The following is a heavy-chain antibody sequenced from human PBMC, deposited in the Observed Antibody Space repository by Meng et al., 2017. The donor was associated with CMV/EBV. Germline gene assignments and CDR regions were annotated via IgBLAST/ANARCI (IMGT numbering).Heavy chain of an antibody. CDR3: TTGVVYYYYYGMDV. D-gene: IGHD3-10*01. V-gene: IGHV3-15*01. J-gene: IGHJ6*02. CDR2: IKSKTDGGTT. Sequence: GESLKISCAASGFTFSNAWMSWVRQAPGKGLEWVGGIKSKTDGGTTDYAAPVKGRFTIPRDDSKNTLYLQMNSLKTEDTAVYYCTTGVVYYYYYGMDVWGQGTTVTVSS. CDR1: GFTFSNAW.